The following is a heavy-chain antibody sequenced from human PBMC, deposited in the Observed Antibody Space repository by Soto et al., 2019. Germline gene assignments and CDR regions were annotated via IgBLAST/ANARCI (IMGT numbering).Heavy chain of an antibody. Sequence: EVQLVESGGGLVQPGESLRLSCAASGFTFNSYWMSWVRQAPGKGLEWVANIRNDGGQQHYADSVKGRFTISRDNGKSALYLQMNSLRAEDTALYYCAREGCSACQGENWFDPWGQGTLVPVSS. V-gene: IGHV3-7*01. CDR2: IRNDGGQQ. D-gene: IGHD2-15*01. CDR1: GFTFNSYW. J-gene: IGHJ5*02. CDR3: AREGCSACQGENWFDP.